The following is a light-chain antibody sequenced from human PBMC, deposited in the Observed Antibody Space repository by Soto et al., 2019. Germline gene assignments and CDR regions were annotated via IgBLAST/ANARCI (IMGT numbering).Light chain of an antibody. J-gene: IGKJ2*01. CDR2: DAS. Sequence: EIVLTQSPGTLSLSPGERATLSCRASQSVSSSYLVWYQQKPGQAPRLLIYDASSRATGIPDRFSGSGSGTDFTLTISRLEPEDFAVYYCQQYGSSPTFGQGTKLEIK. V-gene: IGKV3-20*01. CDR1: QSVSSSY. CDR3: QQYGSSPT.